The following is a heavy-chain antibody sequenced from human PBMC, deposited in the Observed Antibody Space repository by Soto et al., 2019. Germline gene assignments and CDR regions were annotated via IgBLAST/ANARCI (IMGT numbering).Heavy chain of an antibody. CDR3: AKTVPGIKY. Sequence: GGSLSLSCAASGFTFSSYAMSWVRQAPGKGLEWVSGISGSGDSTYYADSVKGRFTISRDNSKNTLYLQMNSLGAEDTAVYYCAKTVPGIKYWGQGTLVTVSS. CDR2: ISGSGDST. D-gene: IGHD6-19*01. J-gene: IGHJ4*02. CDR1: GFTFSSYA. V-gene: IGHV3-23*01.